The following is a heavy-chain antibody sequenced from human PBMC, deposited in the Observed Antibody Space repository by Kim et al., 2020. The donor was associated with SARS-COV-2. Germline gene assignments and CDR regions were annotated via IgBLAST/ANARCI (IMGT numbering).Heavy chain of an antibody. Sequence: SETLSLTCTVSGGSISSSSYYWGWIRQPPGKGLEWIGSIYYSGSTYYNPSLKSRVTISVDTSKNQFSLKLSSVTAADTAVYYCVWSIVVVPAATGTRWFDPWGQGTLVTVSS. V-gene: IGHV4-39*01. D-gene: IGHD2-2*01. CDR3: VWSIVVVPAATGTRWFDP. J-gene: IGHJ5*02. CDR1: GGSISSSSYY. CDR2: IYYSGST.